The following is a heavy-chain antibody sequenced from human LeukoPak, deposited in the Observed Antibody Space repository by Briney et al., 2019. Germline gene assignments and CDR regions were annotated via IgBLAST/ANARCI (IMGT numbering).Heavy chain of an antibody. CDR3: ARAPPMGATYFDY. Sequence: SETLSLTCSVCGGSISSYYWSWVRQPAGKGLEWIGRIHSSGTTHYNPSFESRLTMSVDTPKNQFSLKLSSVTAADTAVYYCARAPPMGATYFDYWGQGTLVTVSS. J-gene: IGHJ4*02. CDR1: GGSISSYY. D-gene: IGHD1-26*01. V-gene: IGHV4-4*07. CDR2: IHSSGTT.